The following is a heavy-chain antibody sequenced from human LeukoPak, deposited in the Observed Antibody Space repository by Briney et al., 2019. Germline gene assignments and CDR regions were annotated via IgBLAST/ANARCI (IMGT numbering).Heavy chain of an antibody. V-gene: IGHV1-2*02. CDR1: GYTFTGYY. CDR3: ARGEAARYYFDY. CDR2: INPNSGGT. Sequence: GASVKVSCKASGYTFTGYYMHWVRQAPGQGLEWMGWINPNSGGTNYAQKFQGRVTMTRDTSTSTVYMELSSLRSEDTAVYYCARGEAARYYFDYWGQGTLVTVSS. D-gene: IGHD6-6*01. J-gene: IGHJ4*02.